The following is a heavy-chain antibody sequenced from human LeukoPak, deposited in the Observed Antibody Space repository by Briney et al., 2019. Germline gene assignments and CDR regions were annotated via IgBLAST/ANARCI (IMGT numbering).Heavy chain of an antibody. V-gene: IGHV3-53*01. J-gene: IGHJ6*03. CDR1: GFTVSSNY. CDR3: ARSTVIDFYYYYMDV. CDR2: IYSGGST. D-gene: IGHD4-17*01. Sequence: GGSLRLSCAASGFTVSSNYMSWVRQAPGKGLEWVSVIYSGGSTYYADSVKGRFTISRDNAKNSLYLQMNSLRAEDTALYYCARSTVIDFYYYYMDVWGKGTTVTVSS.